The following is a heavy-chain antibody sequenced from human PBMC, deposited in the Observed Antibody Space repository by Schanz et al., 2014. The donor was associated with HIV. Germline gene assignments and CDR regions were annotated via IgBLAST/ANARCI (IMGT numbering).Heavy chain of an antibody. V-gene: IGHV1-69*01. D-gene: IGHD4-17*01. Sequence: QVQLVQSGAEVKKPGSSVKVSCKASGGTFMTYAISWVRQAPGQGLEWMGGIIPMYGTANYARKFQGRVTITADESTSTAYMELSSLRSEDTALYYCARAYGDFAHPHAFDTWGQGTVVTVSS. CDR1: GGTFMTYA. CDR2: IIPMYGTA. J-gene: IGHJ3*02. CDR3: ARAYGDFAHPHAFDT.